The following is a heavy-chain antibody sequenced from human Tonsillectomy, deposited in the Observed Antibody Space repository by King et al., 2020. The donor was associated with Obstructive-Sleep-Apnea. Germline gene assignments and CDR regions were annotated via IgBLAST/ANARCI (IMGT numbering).Heavy chain of an antibody. V-gene: IGHV3-23*04. J-gene: IGHJ4*02. CDR2: ISGSGGST. D-gene: IGHD3-22*01. CDR1: GFTFSTYA. CDR3: AKGFYYDSSGYYPGGY. Sequence: EVQLVESGGGLVQPGGSLRLSCAASGFTFSTYAMSWVRQAPGKGLEWVSAISGSGGSTYYADSVKGRFTISRDNCKNTLYLQMNSLRAEDTAVYYCAKGFYYDSSGYYPGGYWGQGTLVTVSS.